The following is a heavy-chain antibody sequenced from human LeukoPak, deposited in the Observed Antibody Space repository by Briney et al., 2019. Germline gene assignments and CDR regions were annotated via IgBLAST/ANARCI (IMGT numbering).Heavy chain of an antibody. V-gene: IGHV1-8*03. D-gene: IGHD5-18*01. CDR1: GYTFTSYD. J-gene: IGHJ4*02. CDR2: MNPNSGNT. Sequence: ASVKVSCKASGYTFTSYDINWVRQATGQGLEWMGWMNPNSGNTGYAQKFQGRVTITRNTSISTAYMELSSLRSEDTAIYYCARRPPHLGRAYSYVYDYWGQGTLVTVSS. CDR3: ARRPPHLGRAYSYVYDY.